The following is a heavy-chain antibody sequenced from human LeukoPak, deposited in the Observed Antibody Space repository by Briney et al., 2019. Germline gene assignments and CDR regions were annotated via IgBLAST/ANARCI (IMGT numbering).Heavy chain of an antibody. Sequence: PGGSLRLSCAASGFTFSRCAMSWVRQAPGKGLEWVSDISGSGVSSDYADSVKGRFSISRDNSKNTLSLQMNSLRAEDTAVYYCAKGGLYTREALDYWGQGTLVTVSS. D-gene: IGHD6-13*01. CDR3: AKGGLYTREALDY. J-gene: IGHJ4*02. CDR1: GFTFSRCA. V-gene: IGHV3-23*01. CDR2: ISGSGVSS.